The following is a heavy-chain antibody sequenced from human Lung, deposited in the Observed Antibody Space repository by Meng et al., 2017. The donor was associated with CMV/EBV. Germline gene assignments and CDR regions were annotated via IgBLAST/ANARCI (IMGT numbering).Heavy chain of an antibody. CDR2: VIPMFGVA. J-gene: IGHJ5*02. CDR1: SHA. D-gene: IGHD2-8*01. CDR3: ARAAVPGYCTTSSCYNWFDP. V-gene: IGHV1-69*17. Sequence: SHAINWVRQAPGQGLEWMGGVIPMFGVANYAQKFQARLAITADKLTNIVYMEMNSLRFDDTAVYYCARAAVPGYCTTSSCYNWFDPWGQGTLVTVSS.